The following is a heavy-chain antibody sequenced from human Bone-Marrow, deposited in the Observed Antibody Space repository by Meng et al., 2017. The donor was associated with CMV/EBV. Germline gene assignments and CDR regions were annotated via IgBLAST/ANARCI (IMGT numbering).Heavy chain of an antibody. V-gene: IGHV4-59*01. J-gene: IGHJ4*02. CDR3: ARGGGIGPRAGFDY. Sequence: SETLSLTCTVSGGSISSYYWSWIRQPPGKGLEWIGYIYYSGSTNYNPSLKSRVTISVDTSKNQFSLKLSSVTAADTAVYYCARGGGIGPRAGFDYWGQGTLVTVSS. CDR1: GGSISSYY. D-gene: IGHD3/OR15-3a*01. CDR2: IYYSGST.